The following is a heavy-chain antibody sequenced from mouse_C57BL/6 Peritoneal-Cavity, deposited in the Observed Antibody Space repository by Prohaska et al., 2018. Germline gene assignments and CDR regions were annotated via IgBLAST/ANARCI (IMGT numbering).Heavy chain of an antibody. V-gene: IGHV1-75*01. D-gene: IGHD1-1*01. CDR2: IFPGSGST. Sequence: VKQRPGQGLEWIGWIFPGSGSTYYNEKFNGKATLTVDKSSSTAYMLLSSLTSEDSAVYFCARGQFITTVVAFDYWGQGTTLTVSS. J-gene: IGHJ2*01. CDR3: ARGQFITTVVAFDY.